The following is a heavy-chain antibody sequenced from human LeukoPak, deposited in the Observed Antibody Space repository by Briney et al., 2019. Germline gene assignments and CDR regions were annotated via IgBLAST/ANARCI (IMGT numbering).Heavy chain of an antibody. CDR3: ARDQVRIGYFQH. J-gene: IGHJ1*01. CDR1: GFTFDDYG. Sequence: GGSLRLSCAASGFTFDDYGMSWVRQAPGKGLEWVSYISSSGSTIYYADSVEGRFTISRDNAKNSLYLQMNSLRAEDTAVYYCARDQVRIGYFQHWGQGTLVTVSS. V-gene: IGHV3-11*04. D-gene: IGHD1-1*01. CDR2: ISSSGSTI.